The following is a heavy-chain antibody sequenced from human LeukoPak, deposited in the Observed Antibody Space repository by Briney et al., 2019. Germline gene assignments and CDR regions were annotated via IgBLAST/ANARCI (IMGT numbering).Heavy chain of an antibody. CDR2: ISYDGSNK. CDR3: AKVPGFGELYAHYFDY. Sequence: PGGSLRLSCAASGFTFSSYGMHWVRQAPGKGLEWVAVISYDGSNKYYADSVKGRFTISRDNSKNTLYLQMNSLRAEDTAVYYCAKVPGFGELYAHYFDYWGQGTLVTVSS. CDR1: GFTFSSYG. J-gene: IGHJ4*02. V-gene: IGHV3-30*18. D-gene: IGHD3-10*01.